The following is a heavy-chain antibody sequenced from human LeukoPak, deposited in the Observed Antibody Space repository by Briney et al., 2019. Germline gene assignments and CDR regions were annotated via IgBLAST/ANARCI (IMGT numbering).Heavy chain of an antibody. V-gene: IGHV1-46*01. CDR3: ARETTVTTADY. D-gene: IGHD4-17*01. CDR2: INPSGGST. J-gene: IGHJ4*02. Sequence: ASVKVSCKASGYTFTSYYMHWVRQAPGQGLEWMGIINPSGGSTSYAQKSQGRVTMTRDTSTSTVYMELSSLRSEDTAVYYCARETTVTTADYWGQGTLVTVSS. CDR1: GYTFTSYY.